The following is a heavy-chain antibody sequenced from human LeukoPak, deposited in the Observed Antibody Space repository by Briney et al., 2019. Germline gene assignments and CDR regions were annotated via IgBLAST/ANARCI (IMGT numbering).Heavy chain of an antibody. CDR1: GGSISSYY. V-gene: IGHV4-59*01. J-gene: IGHJ4*02. Sequence: PSETLSLTCTVSGGSISSYYWSWIRQPPGKGLEWIGDIYYSGSTNYNPSLKSRVTISVETSKNQFSLKLSSVTAADTAVYYCARAWNGGYPADIWGQGTLVTVSS. CDR3: ARAWNGGYPADI. CDR2: IYYSGST. D-gene: IGHD2-15*01.